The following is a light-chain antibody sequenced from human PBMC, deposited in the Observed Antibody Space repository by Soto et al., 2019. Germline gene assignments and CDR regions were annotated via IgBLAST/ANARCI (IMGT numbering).Light chain of an antibody. CDR3: SSYTSSSTLV. J-gene: IGLJ1*01. V-gene: IGLV2-14*01. CDR1: SSDVGGYNY. CDR2: EVS. Sequence: SVLTQPASVSGSPGQSITISCTGTSSDVGGYNYVSWYQQHPRKAPKLMIYEVSNRPSGVSNRFSGSKSGNTASLTISGLQAEDEADYYCSSYTSSSTLVFGTATKVTVL.